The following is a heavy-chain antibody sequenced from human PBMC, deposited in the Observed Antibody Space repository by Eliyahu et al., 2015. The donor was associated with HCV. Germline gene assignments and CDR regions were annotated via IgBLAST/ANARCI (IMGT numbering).Heavy chain of an antibody. CDR3: ARSPSTGTVDY. J-gene: IGHJ4*02. D-gene: IGHD1/OR15-1a*01. V-gene: IGHV3-7*01. CDR1: GFTFSIYW. Sequence: EVQLVESGGALVQPGGSLRLSCAASGFTFSIYWMSWVRQAPGKGLGWVANINQDGSEEYYVDSVKGRFTISRDNAKNSLYLQMNSLRAEDTAVYYCARSPSTGTVDYWGQGTLVTVSS. CDR2: INQDGSEE.